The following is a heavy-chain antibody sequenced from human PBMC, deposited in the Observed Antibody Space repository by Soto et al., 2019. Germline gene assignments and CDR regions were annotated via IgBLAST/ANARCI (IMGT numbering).Heavy chain of an antibody. CDR3: ARQGSDGGWFVFDP. V-gene: IGHV4-59*08. J-gene: IGHJ5*02. CDR1: GGAIGGYY. D-gene: IGHD3-10*01. CDR2: ASYSGST. Sequence: SETLSLTCSLSGGAIGGYYWSWIRQPPGKALEWIGYASYSGSTDYHPSLKSRVSISIDTSKNQFSLKMISVTAADTAVYYCARQGSDGGWFVFDPWGQGALVTVSS.